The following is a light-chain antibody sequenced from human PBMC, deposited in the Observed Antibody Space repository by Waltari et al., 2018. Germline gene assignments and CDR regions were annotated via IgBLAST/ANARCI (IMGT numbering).Light chain of an antibody. CDR3: SSFAGSSQML. Sequence: QSALTQPPSASAPPGQSVTISCSGTSSHVGGFDSVSWYQQHPGKVPRLMIYEVSKRPSGVPDRFSGSKSGNTASLTVSGLQVEDEADYYCSSFAGSSQMLFGGGTKLTVL. J-gene: IGLJ2*01. V-gene: IGLV2-8*01. CDR2: EVS. CDR1: SSHVGGFDS.